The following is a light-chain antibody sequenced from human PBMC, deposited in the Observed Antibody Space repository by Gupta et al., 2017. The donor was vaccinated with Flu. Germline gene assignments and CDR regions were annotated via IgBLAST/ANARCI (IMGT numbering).Light chain of an antibody. CDR1: SSNIGSNT. J-gene: IGLJ3*02. CDR3: EPWEDSLTGLV. V-gene: IGLV1-44*01. CDR2: STN. Sequence: QSVLTQPPSASGTPVHRVTISCSGSSSNIGSNTVNWYQQLPGTAPKLLIYSTNQRPSGVPDRFSGSKSGTSASLAISGLQSEDEADYYCEPWEDSLTGLVFGGGTKMTVL.